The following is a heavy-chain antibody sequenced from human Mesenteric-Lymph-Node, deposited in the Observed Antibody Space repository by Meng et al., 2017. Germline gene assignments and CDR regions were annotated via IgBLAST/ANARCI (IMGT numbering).Heavy chain of an antibody. J-gene: IGHJ4*02. CDR3: ARQGIAVAGTFDY. Sequence: SETLSLTCAVYGGSFSGYYWSWIRQPPGKGLEWIGEINHSGSTNYNPSLKSRVTISVDTSKNQFSLKLSSVTAADTAVYYCARQGIAVAGTFDYWGQGTLVTGYS. D-gene: IGHD6-19*01. CDR1: GGSFSGYY. V-gene: IGHV4-34*01. CDR2: INHSGST.